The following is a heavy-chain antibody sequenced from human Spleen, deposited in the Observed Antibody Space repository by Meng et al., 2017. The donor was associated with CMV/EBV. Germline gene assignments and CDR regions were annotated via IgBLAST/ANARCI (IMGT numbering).Heavy chain of an antibody. J-gene: IGHJ4*02. CDR1: RFTFTNSA. D-gene: IGHD5-24*01. V-gene: IGHV3-23*01. CDR2: FSGSGDTT. CDR3: ARDPNVEMG. Sequence: GESLKISCASSRFTFTNSAMRWVRQAPGKGLEWVSVFSGSGDTTYYADSVKGRLTISRDSSKDTLYLQINSLRAEDTAVYYCARDPNVEMGWGQGTLVTVSS.